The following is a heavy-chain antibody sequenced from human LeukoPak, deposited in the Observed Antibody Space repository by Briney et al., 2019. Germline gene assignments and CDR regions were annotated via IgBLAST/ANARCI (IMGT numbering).Heavy chain of an antibody. CDR2: IYYSGST. Sequence: SETLYLTCNVSGGSFSSYYWSWIRQPPGKGLEWIGYIYYSGSTNYNPSLKSRVTISVDTSKNQFSLKLSSVTAADTAVYYCARVFGNYDYAFDIWGQGTMVTVSS. J-gene: IGHJ3*02. V-gene: IGHV4-59*01. CDR3: ARVFGNYDYAFDI. D-gene: IGHD3-22*01. CDR1: GGSFSSYY.